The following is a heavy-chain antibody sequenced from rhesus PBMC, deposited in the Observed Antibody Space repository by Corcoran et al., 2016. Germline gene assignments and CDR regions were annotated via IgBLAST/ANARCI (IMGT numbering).Heavy chain of an antibody. CDR3: ARGIRDYYGLDS. Sequence: VEQLVESGGALVQPGASLRLSCAASEFTFSSYDMNWVRQAPGQGLDWVSVIRIGGGTDYPDSVKGRFTISRDNAKISLDLQMNSRRAEVTVVYECARGIRDYYGLDSWGQGVVVTVSS. CDR2: IRIGGGT. CDR1: EFTFSSYD. J-gene: IGHJ6*01. D-gene: IGHD2-2*01. V-gene: IGHV3-132*02.